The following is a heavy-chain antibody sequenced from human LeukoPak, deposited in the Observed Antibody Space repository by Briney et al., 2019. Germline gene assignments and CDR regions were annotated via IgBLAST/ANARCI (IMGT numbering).Heavy chain of an antibody. CDR3: ARAGTYYDSRAMDY. CDR1: GSSISSGSYY. CDR2: IYTSGST. D-gene: IGHD3-22*01. V-gene: IGHV4-61*02. Sequence: SETLSLTCTVSGSSISSGSYYWTWIRQPAGKGLEWIGRIYTSGSTNYNPSLKSRVTISVDTSKNHFSLKLSSVTAADTAVYYCARAGTYYDSRAMDYWGQGTLVTVSS. J-gene: IGHJ4*02.